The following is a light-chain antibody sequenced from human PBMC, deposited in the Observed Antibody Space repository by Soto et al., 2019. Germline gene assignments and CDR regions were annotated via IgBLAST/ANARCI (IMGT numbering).Light chain of an antibody. CDR2: EVS. Sequence: SVLTQPASVSGSRGQSITISCKGTSSDVGRYNYVSWYQQYPGKAPKLMFSEVSNRPSGVSNRFSGSKSGNTASLPISGLQAEDEADYYCSSYATGSTAYVFGVGTKVTVL. V-gene: IGLV2-14*01. CDR1: SSDVGRYNY. CDR3: SSYATGSTAYV. J-gene: IGLJ1*01.